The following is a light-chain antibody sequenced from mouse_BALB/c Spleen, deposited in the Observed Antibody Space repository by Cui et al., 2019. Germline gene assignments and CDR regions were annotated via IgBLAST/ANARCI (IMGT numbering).Light chain of an antibody. V-gene: IGKV4-80*01. CDR3: HQWSSYPWT. CDR2: RTS. Sequence: QIVLTQSPAIMSASLGAEITLTCRASSSVSSINWYQQKSGTSRKLLIYRTSNLACGVPTRFSGSGSGTFYSLTISSVEAEDAADYYCHQWSSYPWTFGGGTKLEIK. J-gene: IGKJ1*01. CDR1: SSVSS.